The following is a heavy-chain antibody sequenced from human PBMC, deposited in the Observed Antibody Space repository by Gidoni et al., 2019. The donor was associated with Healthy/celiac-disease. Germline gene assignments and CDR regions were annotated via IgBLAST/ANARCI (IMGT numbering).Heavy chain of an antibody. V-gene: IGHV4-39*01. CDR1: GRSISSSSYY. CDR3: ARHFYGYAIIDY. D-gene: IGHD5-18*01. Sequence: QLQLQESGPGLVKPSEPLSLTCTVPGRSISSSSYYWGWIRQPPGMGLEWIGSIDYSGSTSYNPSLKSRVTISVDTPKIQFSLKLSSVTAADTAVYYCARHFYGYAIIDYWGQGTLVTVSS. CDR2: IDYSGST. J-gene: IGHJ4*02.